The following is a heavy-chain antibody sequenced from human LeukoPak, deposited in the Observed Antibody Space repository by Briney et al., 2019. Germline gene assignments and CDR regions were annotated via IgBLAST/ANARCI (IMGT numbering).Heavy chain of an antibody. D-gene: IGHD5-18*01. Sequence: PSETLSLTCTVSGGSISSYYWSWLRQPPGKGLEWIGYIYYSGSTNYNPSLKSRVTISVDTSKNQFSLKLSSVTAADTAVYYCARDLSGYSYGTYNWFDPWGQGTLVTVSS. CDR2: IYYSGST. V-gene: IGHV4-59*01. J-gene: IGHJ5*02. CDR3: ARDLSGYSYGTYNWFDP. CDR1: GGSISSYY.